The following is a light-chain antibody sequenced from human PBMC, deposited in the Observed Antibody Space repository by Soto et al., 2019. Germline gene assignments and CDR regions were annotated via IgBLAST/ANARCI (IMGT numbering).Light chain of an antibody. CDR2: AAS. CDR3: QQSYSTPPT. CDR1: QSISSY. V-gene: IGKV1-39*01. Sequence: DLPMTQSPSSLSASAGDRVTITCRASQSISSYLNWYQQKPGKAPKLLVYAASSLQSGVPSRFSGSGSGTDFTLTISSLQPEDFATYYCQQSYSTPPTFGQGTKVEIK. J-gene: IGKJ1*01.